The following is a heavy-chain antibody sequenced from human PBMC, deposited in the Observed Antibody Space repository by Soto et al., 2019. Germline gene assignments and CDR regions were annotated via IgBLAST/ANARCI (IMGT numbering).Heavy chain of an antibody. CDR2: IYYSGST. CDR3: ARVAQGTSSIWFHP. D-gene: IGHD4-4*01. J-gene: IGHJ5*01. CDR1: GGSIRSYY. Sequence: PSETLSLTCTVSGGSIRSYYWTWIRQPPGKGLEWIGYIYYSGSTSYNPSLKSRVTISVDTSKNQFSLKLSSVTAADTAVYYCARVAQGTSSIWFHPWGPGTLVTVSS. V-gene: IGHV4-59*08.